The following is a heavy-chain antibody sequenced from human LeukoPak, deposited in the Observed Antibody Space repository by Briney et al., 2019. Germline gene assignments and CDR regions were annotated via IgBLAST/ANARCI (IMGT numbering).Heavy chain of an antibody. CDR2: ISGSGGST. Sequence: GGSLRLSCAASGFTFSSYAMSWVRQAPGKGLEWVSAISGSGGSTYYADSVKGRFTISRDNSKNTLYLQMNSVRAEDTAVYYCAKAVGPRLWFGESYAFDIWDQETMVTVSS. CDR1: GFTFSSYA. V-gene: IGHV3-23*01. J-gene: IGHJ3*02. CDR3: AKAVGPRLWFGESYAFDI. D-gene: IGHD3-10*01.